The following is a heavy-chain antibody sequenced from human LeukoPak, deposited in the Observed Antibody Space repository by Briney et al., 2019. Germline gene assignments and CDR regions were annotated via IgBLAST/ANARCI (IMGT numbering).Heavy chain of an antibody. D-gene: IGHD3-10*01. V-gene: IGHV3-48*03. Sequence: CYAESVKGRFTISRDSAKNSLNLQMNSLRAEDTAIYYCAREGVVLWFGELLSIGMDVWGQGTTVTVSS. CDR3: AREGVVLWFGELLSIGMDV. J-gene: IGHJ6*02.